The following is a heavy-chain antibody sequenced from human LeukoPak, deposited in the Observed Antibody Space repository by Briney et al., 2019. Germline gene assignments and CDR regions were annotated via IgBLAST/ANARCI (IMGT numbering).Heavy chain of an antibody. CDR2: IIPIFGTA. Sequence: SVKVSCKASGGTFSSYAISWVRQAPGQGLEWMGGIIPIFGTANYAQKFQGRVTITADKSTSTAYMELSRLRSEDTAVYYCARDRIGFGELLGYFDYWGQGTLVTVSS. CDR1: GGTFSSYA. V-gene: IGHV1-69*06. D-gene: IGHD3-10*01. J-gene: IGHJ4*02. CDR3: ARDRIGFGELLGYFDY.